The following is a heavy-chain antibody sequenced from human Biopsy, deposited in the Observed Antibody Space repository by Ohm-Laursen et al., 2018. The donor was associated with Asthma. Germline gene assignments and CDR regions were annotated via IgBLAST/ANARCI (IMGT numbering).Heavy chain of an antibody. D-gene: IGHD3-16*01. V-gene: IGHV1-2*06. CDR1: GYPFTDYY. Sequence: ASVKVSCKASGYPFTDYYVHWVRQAPGQGLEWMGRIDPNSSGTNYAQKFLGRVTMTRDTSVNTAFMVLSRLRSDDTAVYYCARIKIRIGAGTDRYFDLWGRGTLVTVSS. CDR2: IDPNSSGT. J-gene: IGHJ2*01. CDR3: ARIKIRIGAGTDRYFDL.